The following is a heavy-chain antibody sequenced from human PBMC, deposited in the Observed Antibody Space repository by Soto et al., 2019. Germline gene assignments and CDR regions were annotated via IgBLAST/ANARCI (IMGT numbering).Heavy chain of an antibody. J-gene: IGHJ4*02. Sequence: QVLLVQSGTEVKKPGASVKVSCKASGYTFTNHGISWVRQAPGQGLEWVGWVSAYNGDTKYAQNVQGRVTMTTDTPTTTAYMELRSLRSDDTAVYYCARDHSNTSGYYQFFDFWGQGTLFTVSS. D-gene: IGHD3-22*01. V-gene: IGHV1-18*01. CDR1: GYTFTNHG. CDR3: ARDHSNTSGYYQFFDF. CDR2: VSAYNGDT.